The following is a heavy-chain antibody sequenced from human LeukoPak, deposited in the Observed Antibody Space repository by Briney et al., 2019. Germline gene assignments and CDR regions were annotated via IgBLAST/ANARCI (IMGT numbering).Heavy chain of an antibody. J-gene: IGHJ6*04. CDR2: IYYSGGT. CDR3: AINGPRYYYGMDV. Sequence: PSETLSLTCTVSGGSISSGGYYWSWLRQHPGKGLEWIGYIYYSGGTYYNPSVQSQVTITVDTSKNQFSLELSSVPASDTAVYYCAINGPRYYYGMDVWGKGPTVTVSS. D-gene: IGHD2-8*01. V-gene: IGHV4-31*01. CDR1: GGSISSGGYY.